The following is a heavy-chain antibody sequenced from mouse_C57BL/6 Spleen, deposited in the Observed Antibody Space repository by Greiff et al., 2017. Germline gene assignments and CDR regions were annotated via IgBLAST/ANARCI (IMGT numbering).Heavy chain of an antibody. J-gene: IGHJ1*03. CDR2: IDPEDGET. CDR1: GFNIKDYY. CDR3: ARGYGSPDWYFDV. Sequence: VHVKQSGAELVKPGASVKLSCTASGFNIKDYYMHWVKQRTEQGLEWIGRIDPEDGETKYAPKFQGKATITADTSSNTAYLQLSSLTSEDTAVYYCARGYGSPDWYFDVWGTGTTVTVSS. V-gene: IGHV14-2*01. D-gene: IGHD1-1*01.